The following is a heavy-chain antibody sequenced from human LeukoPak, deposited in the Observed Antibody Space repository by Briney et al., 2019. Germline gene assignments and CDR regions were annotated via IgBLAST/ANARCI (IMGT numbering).Heavy chain of an antibody. J-gene: IGHJ4*02. Sequence: SETLSLTCTVSGGSISTSTDYWGWIRQTPGKGLEWIGSIYYSGSTYYNPSLKSRVTISVDTSKNQFSLKLSSVTAADTAVYYCASIYYDSSGYYQFDYWGQGTLVTVSS. CDR1: GGSISTSTDY. CDR3: ASIYYDSSGYYQFDY. V-gene: IGHV4-39*01. D-gene: IGHD3-22*01. CDR2: IYYSGST.